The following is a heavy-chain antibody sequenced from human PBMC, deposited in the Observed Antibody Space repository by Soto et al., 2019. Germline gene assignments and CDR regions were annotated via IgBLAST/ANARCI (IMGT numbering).Heavy chain of an antibody. D-gene: IGHD3-16*02. CDR2: IYYSGST. CDR1: GGSISSSSYY. J-gene: IGHJ6*02. V-gene: IGHV4-39*01. CDR3: ARHSTFGGVIVRKGMDV. Sequence: SETLSLTCTVSGGSISSSSYYWGWIRQPPGKGLEWIGSIYYSGSTYYNPSLKSRVTISVDTSKNQFSLKLSSVTAADTAVYYCARHSTFGGVIVRKGMDVWGQGTTVTVSS.